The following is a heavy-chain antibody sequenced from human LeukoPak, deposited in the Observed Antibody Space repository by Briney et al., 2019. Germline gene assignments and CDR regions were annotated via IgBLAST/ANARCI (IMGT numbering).Heavy chain of an antibody. V-gene: IGHV3-7*03. CDR2: IKPDGGHQ. CDR3: VKDRSSTPPYYFDY. J-gene: IGHJ4*02. Sequence: GGSLRLSCAASGLAFSDYWMSWVRQAPGKGLEWVANIKPDGGHQNYVDSVKGRFTISRDNTKNSLFLQMNSLRVEDTAFYFCVKDRSSTPPYYFDYWGQGTLVTVSS. CDR1: GLAFSDYW. D-gene: IGHD2-2*01.